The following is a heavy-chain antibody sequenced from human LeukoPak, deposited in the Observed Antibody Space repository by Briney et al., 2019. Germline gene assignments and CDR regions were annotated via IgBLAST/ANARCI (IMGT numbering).Heavy chain of an antibody. CDR3: GRAFPPLRTSSAGDL. Sequence: KAGGSLRLSCSASGFSFSDYDMNWVRQAPGKGLEWVSAISGRSSHIYYGESVKGRFTISRDNAKNSLYLQMDSLGVEDTAVYYCGRAFPPLRTSSAGDLWGQGTLVIVPS. CDR2: ISGRSSHI. J-gene: IGHJ1*01. D-gene: IGHD3-16*01. CDR1: GFSFSDYD. V-gene: IGHV3-21*01.